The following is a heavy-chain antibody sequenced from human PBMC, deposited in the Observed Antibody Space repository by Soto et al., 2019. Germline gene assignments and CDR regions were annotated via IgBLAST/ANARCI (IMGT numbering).Heavy chain of an antibody. V-gene: IGHV4-38-2*01. Sequence: SSETLSLTCAVSGFAISRSYYWGWIRQIPGKGLEWIGSISYSGSTFYNPSLKSRVTISIDTSKNHFSLKLTSVTAADTALYYCARYYFDGSGYYYGFFDYWGQGALVTVSS. CDR3: ARYYFDGSGYYYGFFDY. CDR2: ISYSGST. CDR1: GFAISRSYY. J-gene: IGHJ4*02. D-gene: IGHD3-22*01.